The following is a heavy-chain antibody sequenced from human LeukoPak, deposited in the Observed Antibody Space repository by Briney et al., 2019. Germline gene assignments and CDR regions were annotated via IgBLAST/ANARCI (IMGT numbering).Heavy chain of an antibody. V-gene: IGHV1-18*01. Sequence: ASVKVSCKASGYTFTSYGISWVRQAPGQGLEWMGWISAYNGNTNYAQKLQGRVTMTTDTSTSIAYMELRSLRSDDTAVYYCARVGQGYSSSWLVDWGQGTLVTVSS. J-gene: IGHJ4*02. CDR1: GYTFTSYG. D-gene: IGHD6-13*01. CDR2: ISAYNGNT. CDR3: ARVGQGYSSSWLVD.